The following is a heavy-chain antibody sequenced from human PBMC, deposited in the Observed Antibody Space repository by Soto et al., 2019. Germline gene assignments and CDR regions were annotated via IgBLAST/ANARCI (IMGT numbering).Heavy chain of an antibody. V-gene: IGHV3-30-3*01. CDR1: GFTFSRYT. Sequence: QVQLVESGGGVVQPGRSLRLSCAASGFTFSRYTMHWVRQAPGKGLEWVAVTSYDGSTKYYADSVKGRFTISRDNTNNTLFLQGNSLRAEYTAVYYCAKDGGFDYVFWYFELWCRGTLVTVSS. CDR2: TSYDGSTK. CDR3: AKDGGFDYVFWYFEL. J-gene: IGHJ2*01. D-gene: IGHD3-16*01.